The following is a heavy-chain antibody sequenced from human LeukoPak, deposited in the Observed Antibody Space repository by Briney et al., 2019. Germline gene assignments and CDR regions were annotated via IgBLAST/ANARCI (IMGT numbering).Heavy chain of an antibody. CDR2: IYYSGST. J-gene: IGHJ4*02. CDR1: GGSISSYY. CDR3: ARVWQQLVGHFDY. D-gene: IGHD6-13*01. V-gene: IGHV4-59*06. Sequence: PSETLSPTCTVSGGSISSYYWSWIRQPAGKGLEWIGYIYYSGSTYYNPSLKSRVTISVDTSKNQFSLKLSSVTAADTAVYYCARVWQQLVGHFDYWGQGTLVTVSS.